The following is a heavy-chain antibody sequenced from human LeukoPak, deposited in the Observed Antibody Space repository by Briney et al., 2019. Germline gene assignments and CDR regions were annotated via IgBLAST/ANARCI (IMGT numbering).Heavy chain of an antibody. D-gene: IGHD2-2*01. Sequence: SETLSLTCAVSGYSISSGYYWGWIRQPPGKGLEWIASIYNTGSTHYNPSLKSRVTISVDTSKNQFSLKVNSVTAADTAVYYCARRALGGSTNWAGFDPWGQGTLVTVSS. V-gene: IGHV4-38-2*01. CDR1: GYSISSGYY. CDR3: ARRALGGSTNWAGFDP. J-gene: IGHJ5*02. CDR2: IYNTGST.